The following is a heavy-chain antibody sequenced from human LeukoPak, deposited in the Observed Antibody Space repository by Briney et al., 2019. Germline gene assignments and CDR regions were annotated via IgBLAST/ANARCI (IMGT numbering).Heavy chain of an antibody. V-gene: IGHV1-8*03. CDR2: MNPNSGNT. J-gene: IGHJ5*02. CDR1: GYTFTSYD. Sequence: GASVKVSCKASGYTFTSYDINWVRQATGQGLEWMGWMNPNSGNTGYAQKFQGRVTITRNTSISTAYMELSSLRSEDTAVYYCARFQRDAPPSVSQGFDPWGQGTLVTVSS. CDR3: ARFQRDAPPSVSQGFDP. D-gene: IGHD5-24*01.